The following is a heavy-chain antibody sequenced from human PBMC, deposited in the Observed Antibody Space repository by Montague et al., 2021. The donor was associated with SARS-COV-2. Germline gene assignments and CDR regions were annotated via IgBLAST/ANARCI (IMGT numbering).Heavy chain of an antibody. CDR2: IYYSGST. Sequence: SETPSLTCTVSGGSISSSSYYWGWIRQPPGEGLEWIGNIYYSGSTYYNPSLKSRVTISVDTSKNQFSLKLSSVTAADTAVYYCARQKMGSVTIFGVVIHDRWFDPWGQGTLVTVSS. CDR3: ARQKMGSVTIFGVVIHDRWFDP. D-gene: IGHD3-3*01. CDR1: GGSISSSSYY. V-gene: IGHV4-39*01. J-gene: IGHJ5*02.